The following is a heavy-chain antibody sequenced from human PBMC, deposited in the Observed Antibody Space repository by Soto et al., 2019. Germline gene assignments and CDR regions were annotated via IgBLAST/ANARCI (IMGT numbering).Heavy chain of an antibody. V-gene: IGHV4-34*01. J-gene: IGHJ5*02. CDR2: INHSVST. CDR1: GGSFSGYY. D-gene: IGHD6-13*01. Sequence: SETLSLTCAVYGGSFSGYYWSWIRQPPGKGLEWIGEINHSVSTNYNPSLKSRVTISVDTSKDQFSLKLSSVTAADTAVYYCARGAAAAGTGYNWFDHWGQGTLVTVSS. CDR3: ARGAAAAGTGYNWFDH.